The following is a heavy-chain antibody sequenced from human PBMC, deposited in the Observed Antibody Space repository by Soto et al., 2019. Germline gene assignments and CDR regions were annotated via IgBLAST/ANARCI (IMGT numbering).Heavy chain of an antibody. V-gene: IGHV1-69*01. D-gene: IGHD2-15*01. Sequence: QVQLVQSGAEVKKPGSSVKVSCKASGGTFSSYAISWVRQAPGQGLEWMGGIIPIFGTANYAQKFQGRVTITADESTSTAYMELSSLTPEDTAAYYCASRALGYCSGGSCYGMDVWGQGTTVTVSS. CDR2: IIPIFGTA. CDR1: GGTFSSYA. CDR3: ASRALGYCSGGSCYGMDV. J-gene: IGHJ6*02.